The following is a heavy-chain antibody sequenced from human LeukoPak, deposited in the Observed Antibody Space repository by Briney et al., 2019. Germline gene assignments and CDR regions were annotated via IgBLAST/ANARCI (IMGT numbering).Heavy chain of an antibody. CDR3: ARVRGYSYGELDY. Sequence: SETLSLTCTVSDGSISSGGYYWSSIRQHPGKGQEWIGYISYSGSTYYNPSLNSRVTISVGTSKSQFSLKLSSVTAADTAVYYCARVRGYSYGELDYWGQGTLVIVSS. CDR1: DGSISSGGYY. D-gene: IGHD5-18*01. V-gene: IGHV4-31*03. CDR2: ISYSGST. J-gene: IGHJ4*02.